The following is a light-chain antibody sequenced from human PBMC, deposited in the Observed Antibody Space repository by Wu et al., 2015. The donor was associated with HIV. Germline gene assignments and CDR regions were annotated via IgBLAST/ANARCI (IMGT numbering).Light chain of an antibody. V-gene: IGKV3-7*02. CDR3: QQNAYSPPAWT. Sequence: EIVMTQSPATLSLSPGERVTLSCRASQSISDTYLSWYQQKPGQAPRLLMSGASTRATGIPARFSGSGSGTDFALTISSLQPEDFAVYYCQQNAYSPPAWTFGQGTKVEIK. J-gene: IGKJ1*01. CDR2: GAS. CDR1: QSISDTY.